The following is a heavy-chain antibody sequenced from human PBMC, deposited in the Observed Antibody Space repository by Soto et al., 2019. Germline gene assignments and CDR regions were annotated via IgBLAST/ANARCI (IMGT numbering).Heavy chain of an antibody. D-gene: IGHD3-16*01. CDR1: GFTFSSLS. CDR3: ARDWGYYYYYGMDV. J-gene: IGHJ6*02. CDR2: ISSSSSYI. Sequence: GGALRPSCAAPGFTFSSLSMNWGRPAPGKGLEWVSSISSSSSYIYYADSVKGRFTISRDNAKNSLYLQMNSLRAEDTAVYYCARDWGYYYYYGMDVWGQGTTVTVSS. V-gene: IGHV3-21*01.